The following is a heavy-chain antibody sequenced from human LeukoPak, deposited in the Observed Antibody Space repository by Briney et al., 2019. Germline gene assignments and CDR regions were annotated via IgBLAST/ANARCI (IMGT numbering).Heavy chain of an antibody. CDR3: AKEPRWELLNDAFDI. J-gene: IGHJ3*02. CDR1: GFTFSNYA. Sequence: GGSLRLSCAASGFTFSNYAMHWVRQAPGKGLEWVSAISGSGGSTYYADSVKGRFTISRDNSKNTLYLQMNSLRAEDTAVYYCAKEPRWELLNDAFDIWGQGTMVTVSS. CDR2: ISGSGGST. V-gene: IGHV3-23*01. D-gene: IGHD2-15*01.